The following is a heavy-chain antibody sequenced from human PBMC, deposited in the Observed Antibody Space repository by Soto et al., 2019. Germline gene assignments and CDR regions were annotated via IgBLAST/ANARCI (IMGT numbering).Heavy chain of an antibody. CDR1: GYTFSGYY. V-gene: IGHV1-2*02. Sequence: GASVKVSCKASGYTFSGYYMHWVRQAPGQGLEWMGWINPNSGGTNYAQKFQGRVTMTRDASISTAYMELSSLRSEDTAVYYWARDVRVLAVAGKGNNWFDPWGQGTLVTVSS. J-gene: IGHJ5*02. CDR3: ARDVRVLAVAGKGNNWFDP. CDR2: INPNSGGT. D-gene: IGHD6-19*01.